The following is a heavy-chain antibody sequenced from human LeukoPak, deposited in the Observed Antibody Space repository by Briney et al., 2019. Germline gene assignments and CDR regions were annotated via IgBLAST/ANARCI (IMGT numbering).Heavy chain of an antibody. Sequence: GGSLRLSCAASGFTFSSYAMHWVRQAPGKGLEWVAVISYDGSNKYYADSVKGRFTISRDNSKNTLYLQMNSLRAEDTAVYYCARLDYAPKDAFDIWGQGTMVTVSS. CDR3: ARLDYAPKDAFDI. CDR2: ISYDGSNK. D-gene: IGHD3-16*01. J-gene: IGHJ3*02. CDR1: GFTFSSYA. V-gene: IGHV3-30*04.